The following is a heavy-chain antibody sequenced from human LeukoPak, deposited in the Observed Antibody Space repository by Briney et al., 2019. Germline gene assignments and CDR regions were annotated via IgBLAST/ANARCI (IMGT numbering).Heavy chain of an antibody. CDR3: ARESDYGDYSGFDY. CDR2: IYYSGST. D-gene: IGHD4-17*01. CDR1: GGSISSYY. J-gene: IGHJ4*02. V-gene: IGHV4-59*01. Sequence: PSETLSLTCTVSGGSISSYYWSWIRQPPGKGLEWIGYIYYSGSTNYNPSLKSRVTISVDTSKNQFSLKLSSVTAADTAVYYCARESDYGDYSGFDYWGQGTLVTVSS.